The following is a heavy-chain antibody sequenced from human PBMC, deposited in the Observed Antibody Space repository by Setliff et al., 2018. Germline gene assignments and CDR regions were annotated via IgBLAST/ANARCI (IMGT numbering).Heavy chain of an antibody. CDR3: ARAQVVFAISAPVWYFEV. CDR1: GGAFSGYQ. CDR2: INHSGST. V-gene: IGHV4-34*01. Sequence: SETLSLTCVVYGGAFSGYQWSWIRQPPGKGLEWIGEINHSGSTNYNPSLKSRVSISVEKSKNQFSLKLTSVTAADTAVYYCARAQVVFAISAPVWYFEVWGRGTQVTVSS. D-gene: IGHD2-21*01. J-gene: IGHJ2*01.